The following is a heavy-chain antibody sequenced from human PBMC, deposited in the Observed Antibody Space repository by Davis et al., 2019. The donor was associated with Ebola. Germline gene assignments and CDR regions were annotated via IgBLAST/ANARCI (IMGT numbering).Heavy chain of an antibody. CDR1: GYIFTGYY. CDR3: ARESGHCSSTSCSKQSFDY. D-gene: IGHD2-2*01. V-gene: IGHV1-2*02. CDR2: INPNTDDR. J-gene: IGHJ4*02. Sequence: ASVKVSCKTSGYIFTGYYMHWVRQAPGQGLEWMGWINPNTDDRGYVQKFQDRVTMTRDTSINTVYMQLSGVTSDDTAVYFCARESGHCSSTSCSKQSFDYWGQGTLVTVSS.